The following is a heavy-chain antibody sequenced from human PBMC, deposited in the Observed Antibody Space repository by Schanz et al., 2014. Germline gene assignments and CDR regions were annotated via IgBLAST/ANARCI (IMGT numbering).Heavy chain of an antibody. CDR1: GFTFSSHW. J-gene: IGHJ3*02. CDR2: INSVGSNT. D-gene: IGHD4-17*01. V-gene: IGHV3-74*01. Sequence: EVQLVQSGGGLVQPGGSLRLSCAASGFTFSSHWMHWVRQDPGKGLVWVARINSVGSNTDYADSVTGRFTISRDNAKNTLKLQMNTLRAEDTAVYYCARKMKLGVYGGKGHDSLDIWGQGTMVTVSS. CDR3: ARKMKLGVYGGKGHDSLDI.